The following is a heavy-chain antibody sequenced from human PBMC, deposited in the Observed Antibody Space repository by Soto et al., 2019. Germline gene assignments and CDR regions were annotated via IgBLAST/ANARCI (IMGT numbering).Heavy chain of an antibody. D-gene: IGHD6-13*01. CDR3: TTGRLIGSSSWADYGMDV. Sequence: EVQLVESGGGLVKPGGSLRLSCAASGFTFSNAWMNWVRQAPGKGLEWVGRIKSKTDGGTTDYAAPVKGRFTISRDDSNNTLYLQMNSRNTEDTAVYYCTTGRLIGSSSWADYGMDVWCQGTTVTVSS. CDR1: GFTFSNAW. CDR2: IKSKTDGGTT. V-gene: IGHV3-15*07. J-gene: IGHJ6*02.